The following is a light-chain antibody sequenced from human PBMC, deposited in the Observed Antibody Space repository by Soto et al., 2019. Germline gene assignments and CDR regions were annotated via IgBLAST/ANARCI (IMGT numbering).Light chain of an antibody. Sequence: ARLLIYDASNLETGVPSRFSGSGSGTDFALAVTSLQPEDVATYYCQRYDSNPFTFGQGTRLEIK. V-gene: IGKV1-27*01. CDR3: QRYDSNPFT. J-gene: IGKJ5*01. CDR2: DAS.